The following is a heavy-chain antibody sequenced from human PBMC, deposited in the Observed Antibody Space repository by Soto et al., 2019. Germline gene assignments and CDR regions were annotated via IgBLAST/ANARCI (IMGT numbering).Heavy chain of an antibody. CDR1: GYSFTIYW. CDR2: IDPSDSYT. J-gene: IGHJ6*02. D-gene: IGHD4-4*01. CDR3: ASQYSNYGSPKYYYYGMDV. V-gene: IGHV5-10-1*01. Sequence: PRESREHSCNVSGYSFTIYWISWVRQIPGKCLEWMGRIDPSDSYTNYSPSFQGHVTISADKSISTAYLQWSSLKASDTAMYYCASQYSNYGSPKYYYYGMDVWGQGTTVTVSS.